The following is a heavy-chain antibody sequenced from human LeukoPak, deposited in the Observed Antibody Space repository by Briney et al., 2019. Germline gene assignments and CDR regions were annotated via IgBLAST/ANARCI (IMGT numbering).Heavy chain of an antibody. D-gene: IGHD2-2*02. CDR1: GYTFTGYY. Sequence: ASVKVSCKASGYTFTGYYIHWVRQAPGQGLEGMGWINVNSGGTNSAQNFQGRATMARATSISTAYMEVSRLRSDDTAVYYCVRGTGYCSSTSCYNSGEYFQHWGQGTLVTVSS. J-gene: IGHJ1*01. CDR3: VRGTGYCSSTSCYNSGEYFQH. V-gene: IGHV1-2*02. CDR2: INVNSGGT.